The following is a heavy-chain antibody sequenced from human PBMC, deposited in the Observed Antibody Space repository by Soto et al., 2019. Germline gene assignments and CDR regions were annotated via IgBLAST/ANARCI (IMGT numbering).Heavy chain of an antibody. V-gene: IGHV5-51*01. CDR2: IFPDDSET. J-gene: IGHJ4*02. CDR1: GYSFSSYW. Sequence: PGESLKISCKASGYSFSSYWIGWVRQIPGKGLEWMGIIFPDDSETRYSPSFQGKVSISVDKSSTTAYLQWSSLKASDTAMHYCARRLDDTSGYRYFDFWGQGTLVTVSS. D-gene: IGHD3-22*01. CDR3: ARRLDDTSGYRYFDF.